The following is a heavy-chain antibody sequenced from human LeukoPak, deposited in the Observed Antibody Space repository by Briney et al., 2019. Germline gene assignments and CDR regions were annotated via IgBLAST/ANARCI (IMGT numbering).Heavy chain of an antibody. CDR2: ISSSSSYI. CDR1: GFTFSSYS. D-gene: IGHD2-15*01. Sequence: GGSLRLSCAASGFTFSSYSMNWVRQAPGKGLEWVSSISSSSSYIYYADSVKGRFTISRDNSKNTLYLQMNSLRAEDTAVYYCAKDLQWAAKLPPYYFDYWGQGTLVTVSS. CDR3: AKDLQWAAKLPPYYFDY. V-gene: IGHV3-21*04. J-gene: IGHJ4*02.